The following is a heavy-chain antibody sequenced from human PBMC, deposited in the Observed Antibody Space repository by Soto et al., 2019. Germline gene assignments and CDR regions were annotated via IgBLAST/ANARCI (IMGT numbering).Heavy chain of an antibody. D-gene: IGHD2-2*01. CDR3: ARHTVVVVTDAIWGYYYYGMDV. CDR1: GGSFTGDY. CDR2: INHNGST. J-gene: IGHJ6*02. V-gene: IGHV4-34*01. Sequence: QVQLRQWGAGLLKPSETLSLTCAVFGGSFTGDYWAWIRQPPGKGLEWIGEINHNGSTNYNPSLKRRLTLSGDTSKSKCSLTLNSVTAAGTGVYYCARHTVVVVTDAIWGYYYYGMDVWGQGTTVTVSS.